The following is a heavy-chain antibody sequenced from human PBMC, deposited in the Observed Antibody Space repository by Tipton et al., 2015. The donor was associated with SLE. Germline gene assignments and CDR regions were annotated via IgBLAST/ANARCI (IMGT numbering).Heavy chain of an antibody. J-gene: IGHJ4*02. V-gene: IGHV3-48*03. CDR3: ATRGTGYSSSWGPYYFDY. CDR2: ISSSGSTI. Sequence: GSLRLSCAASGFTFSSYEMNWVRQAPGKGLEWVSYISSSGSTIYYADSVKGRFTISRDNAKNSLYLQMNSLRAEDTAVYYCATRGTGYSSSWGPYYFDYWGQGTLVTVSS. CDR1: GFTFSSYE. D-gene: IGHD6-13*01.